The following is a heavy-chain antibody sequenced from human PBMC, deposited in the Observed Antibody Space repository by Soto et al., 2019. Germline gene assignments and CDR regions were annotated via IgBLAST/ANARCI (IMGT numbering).Heavy chain of an antibody. D-gene: IGHD3-10*01. V-gene: IGHV3-33*01. CDR1: GFTFSSYG. CDR2: IWYDGSNK. J-gene: IGHJ6*02. Sequence: QVQLVESGGGVVQPGRSLRLSCAASGFTFSSYGMHWVREAPGKGLEWVAVIWYDGSNKYYADSVKGRFTISRDNSKNTLYLQMNSLRAEHTAVYYCARDRWVTMVRGVIVGYGMDVWGQGTTVTVSS. CDR3: ARDRWVTMVRGVIVGYGMDV.